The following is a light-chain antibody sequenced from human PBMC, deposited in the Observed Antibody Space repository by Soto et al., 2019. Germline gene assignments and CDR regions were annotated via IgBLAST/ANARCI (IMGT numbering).Light chain of an antibody. Sequence: EIVMTQSPATLSVSPGERVTLSCRASQSVSSSLAWYQQKPGQAPRLLIYGASTRAIGIPGRFSGSGSETEFTLTISSLQSEDFAVYYCQQYNNWWTFGQGTKGETK. J-gene: IGKJ1*01. CDR2: GAS. CDR3: QQYNNWWT. CDR1: QSVSSS. V-gene: IGKV3-15*01.